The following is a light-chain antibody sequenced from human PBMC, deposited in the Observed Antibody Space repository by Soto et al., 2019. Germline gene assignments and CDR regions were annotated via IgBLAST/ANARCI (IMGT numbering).Light chain of an antibody. V-gene: IGKV1-5*01. CDR1: ESISRW. CDR2: GAS. CDR3: QQLHSYPIT. J-gene: IGKJ5*01. Sequence: DIQMTQSPSPLSASVGDRVTITCRASESISRWLAWYQQKPGKAPKLVIYGASTLQSGVPSRFRGSESGAVFTLTISSLQPEDFETYYCQQLHSYPITFGQGTRLEI.